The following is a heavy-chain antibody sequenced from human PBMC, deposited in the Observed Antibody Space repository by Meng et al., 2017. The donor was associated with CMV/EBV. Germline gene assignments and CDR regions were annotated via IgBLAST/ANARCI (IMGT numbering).Heavy chain of an antibody. J-gene: IGHJ6*02. V-gene: IGHV1-58*01. Sequence: SVKVSCKASGSTFTSSAVQWVRQARGQRLEWIGWIVVGSGNTNYAQKFQERVTITRDMSTSTAYMELSSLRSEDTAVYYCAADWHDYDFWSGSNYGMDVWGQGTTVTVSS. CDR2: IVVGSGNT. D-gene: IGHD3-3*01. CDR1: GSTFTSSA. CDR3: AADWHDYDFWSGSNYGMDV.